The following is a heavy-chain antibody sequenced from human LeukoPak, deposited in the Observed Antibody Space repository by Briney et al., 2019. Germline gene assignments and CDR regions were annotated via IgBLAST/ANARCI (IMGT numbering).Heavy chain of an antibody. J-gene: IGHJ4*02. Sequence: GGSLRLSCADSGITFSRYWMSWVRQAPGKGLEWVGFIRSKAYGGTTEYAASVKGRFTISRDDSKSIAYLQMNSLKTEDTAVYYCTRGGRSWYQYFSYWGQGTLVTVSS. V-gene: IGHV3-49*04. D-gene: IGHD6-13*01. CDR2: IRSKAYGGTT. CDR3: TRGGRSWYQYFSY. CDR1: GITFSRYW.